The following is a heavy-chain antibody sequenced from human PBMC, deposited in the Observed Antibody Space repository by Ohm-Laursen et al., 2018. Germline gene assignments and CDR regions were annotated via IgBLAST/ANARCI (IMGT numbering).Heavy chain of an antibody. CDR3: AKDYYGSGGASFDP. CDR1: GFTFSSYG. V-gene: IGHV3-30*02. D-gene: IGHD3-10*01. Sequence: SLRLSCAASGFTFSSYGMNWVRQAPGKGLEWVAIIWHDGSNKYYADSVKGRFTISRDNSKNTLYLQMNSLRAEDTAVYYCAKDYYGSGGASFDPWGQGTLVTVSS. CDR2: IWHDGSNK. J-gene: IGHJ5*02.